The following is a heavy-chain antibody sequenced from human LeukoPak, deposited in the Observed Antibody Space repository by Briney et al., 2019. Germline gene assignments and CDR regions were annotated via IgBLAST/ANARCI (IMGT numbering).Heavy chain of an antibody. D-gene: IGHD3-10*01. CDR1: GFTVSSNY. Sequence: PGGSLRLSCAASGFTVSSNYMSWVRQAPGKGLEWVSVIYSGGSTYYADSVKGRFTISRDNAKNSLYLQMNSLRAEDTAVYYCARDPGAGTTPSNWFDPWGQGTLVTVSS. J-gene: IGHJ5*02. CDR3: ARDPGAGTTPSNWFDP. CDR2: IYSGGST. V-gene: IGHV3-53*01.